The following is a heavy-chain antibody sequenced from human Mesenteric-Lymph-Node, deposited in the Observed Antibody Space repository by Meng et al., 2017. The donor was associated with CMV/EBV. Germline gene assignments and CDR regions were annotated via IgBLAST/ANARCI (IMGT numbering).Heavy chain of an antibody. D-gene: IGHD2/OR15-2a*01. Sequence: GGSLKISCAASGFTFKNYGMNWVRQAPGKGLECVAVITSTSSQIYYADSVKGRFTVSRDNARNSLYLQMSSLRADDTAVYYCARDRMPNGIFLGMDVWGLGTSVTVSS. CDR2: ITSTSSQI. J-gene: IGHJ6*02. CDR1: GFTFKNYG. V-gene: IGHV3-21*01. CDR3: ARDRMPNGIFLGMDV.